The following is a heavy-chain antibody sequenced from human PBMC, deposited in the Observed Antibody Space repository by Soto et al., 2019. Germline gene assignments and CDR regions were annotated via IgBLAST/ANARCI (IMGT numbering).Heavy chain of an antibody. J-gene: IGHJ4*02. Sequence: PGGSLRLSCAASGFTFSSYAMSWVRQAPGKGLEWVSAISGSGGSTYYADSVKGRFTISRDNSKNTLYLQMNSLRAEDTGVYYCAKPQTMIVVVTNCYFDYWGQGTLVTVSS. V-gene: IGHV3-23*01. CDR3: AKPQTMIVVVTNCYFDY. CDR2: ISGSGGST. CDR1: GFTFSSYA. D-gene: IGHD3-22*01.